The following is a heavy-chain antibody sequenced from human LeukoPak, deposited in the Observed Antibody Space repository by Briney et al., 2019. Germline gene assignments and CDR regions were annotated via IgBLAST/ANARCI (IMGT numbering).Heavy chain of an antibody. CDR1: GYTFTSYD. V-gene: IGHV1-8*01. J-gene: IGHJ5*02. CDR3: ARDPLLDTRYNWFDP. Sequence: VSVKVSCKASGYTFTSYDINWVRQATGQGLEWMGWMNPNSGNTGYAQKFQGRVTMTRNTSISTAYMELSSLRSEDTAVYYCARDPLLDTRYNWFDPWGQGTLVTVSS. CDR2: MNPNSGNT. D-gene: IGHD1-26*01.